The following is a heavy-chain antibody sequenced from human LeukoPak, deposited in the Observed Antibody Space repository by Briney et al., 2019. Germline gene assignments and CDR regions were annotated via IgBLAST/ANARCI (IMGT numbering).Heavy chain of an antibody. Sequence: SETLSLTCTVSGGSISSSSYYWGWIRQPPGKGLEWIGSIYYSGSTYYNPSLKSRVTISVDTSKNQFSLKLSSVTAADTAVYYCARSLLRYFQFDCWGQGTLVTVSS. CDR3: ARSLLRYFQFDC. CDR1: GGSISSSSYY. J-gene: IGHJ4*02. D-gene: IGHD3-9*01. V-gene: IGHV4-39*07. CDR2: IYYSGST.